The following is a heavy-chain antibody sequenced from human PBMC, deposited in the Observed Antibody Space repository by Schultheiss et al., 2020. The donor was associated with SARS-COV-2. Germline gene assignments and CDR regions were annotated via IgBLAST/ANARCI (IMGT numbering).Heavy chain of an antibody. CDR2: ISGSGGTT. D-gene: IGHD6-19*01. Sequence: GGSLRLSCAASGFTFDTYAMSWVRQAPGKGLEWVSAISGSGGTTYYADSVKGRFTISRDNAKNSLYLQMNSLRAEDTAVYYCARVVAQGLVYYYYYMDVWGKGTTVTVSS. CDR1: GFTFDTYA. V-gene: IGHV3-23*01. J-gene: IGHJ6*03. CDR3: ARVVAQGLVYYYYYMDV.